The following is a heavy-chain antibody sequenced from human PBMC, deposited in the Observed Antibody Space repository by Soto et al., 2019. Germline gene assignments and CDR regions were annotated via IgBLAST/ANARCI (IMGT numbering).Heavy chain of an antibody. CDR1: GYIYVNYG. Sequence: QVQLVQYGDEVKKPGASVKVSCKASGYIYVNYGIAWVRQARRQGLEWMGWISPYTGNTHSASKVQGRLTMTTDTSKSTADMDMGSLTSDDTAVYYCVMVDNYVTPTPQDVWGQGTTVTVSS. J-gene: IGHJ6*02. CDR2: ISPYTGNT. D-gene: IGHD3-16*01. V-gene: IGHV1-18*01. CDR3: VMVDNYVTPTPQDV.